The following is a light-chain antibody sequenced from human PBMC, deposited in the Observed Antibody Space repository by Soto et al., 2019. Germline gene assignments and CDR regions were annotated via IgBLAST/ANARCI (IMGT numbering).Light chain of an antibody. Sequence: DIQMTQSPSSVSAAVGDRVTITCRASQGISSRLAWYQQKPGKAPKLLIYGASSLQSGVPSRFSGSGSGTDFTLSISSLQPEDYATYYCQQANIFPWTFGQGTKIQIK. CDR1: QGISSR. CDR3: QQANIFPWT. CDR2: GAS. J-gene: IGKJ1*01. V-gene: IGKV1-12*02.